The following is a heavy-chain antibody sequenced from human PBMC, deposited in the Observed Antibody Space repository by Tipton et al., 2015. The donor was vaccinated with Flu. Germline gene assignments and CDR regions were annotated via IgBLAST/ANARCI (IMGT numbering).Heavy chain of an antibody. CDR2: VYNTGSS. Sequence: TLSLTCTVSGGSTRSHYWSWIRQPPGKELEWIGYVYNTGSSTDYNPSLKSRVTMSVDTSKNQFSLKLSSVTAADTAVYYCARLSYYDVDLKNFYFDHWGQGALVTVSS. CDR1: GGSTRSHY. CDR3: ARLSYYDVDLKNFYFDH. D-gene: IGHD3-10*02. J-gene: IGHJ4*02. V-gene: IGHV4-59*08.